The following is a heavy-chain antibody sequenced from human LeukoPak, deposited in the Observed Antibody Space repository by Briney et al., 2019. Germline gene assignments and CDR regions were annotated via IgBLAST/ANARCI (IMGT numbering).Heavy chain of an antibody. Sequence: SETLSLTCTVTGGSIIDNSFYWGWIRQPPGKGLEWIGRIFHSGTTNYNPSLERRVTIVVDTSKNQFSLRLTSVTAADTALYYCARLTDSWGQGTLATVSS. V-gene: IGHV4-39*01. CDR1: GGSIIDNSFY. CDR2: IFHSGTT. CDR3: ARLTDS. J-gene: IGHJ4*02.